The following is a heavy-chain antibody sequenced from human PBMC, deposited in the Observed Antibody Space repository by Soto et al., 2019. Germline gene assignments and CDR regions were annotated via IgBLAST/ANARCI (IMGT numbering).Heavy chain of an antibody. CDR3: ARAGHYGSGSYYNGLNFDY. CDR2: IYHSGST. J-gene: IGHJ4*02. D-gene: IGHD3-10*01. V-gene: IGHV4-30-2*01. CDR1: GGSISSGGYS. Sequence: SETLSLTCAVSGGSISSGGYSWSWIRQPPGKGLEWIGYIYHSGSTYYNPSLKSRVTISVDRSKNQFSLKLSSVTAADTAVYYCARAGHYGSGSYYNGLNFDYWGQGTRVTVSS.